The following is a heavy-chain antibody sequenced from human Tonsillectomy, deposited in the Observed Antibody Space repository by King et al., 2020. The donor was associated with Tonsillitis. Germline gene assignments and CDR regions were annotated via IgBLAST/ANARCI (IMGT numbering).Heavy chain of an antibody. CDR3: ATSGYSYGSGSYSTSYFYGMDV. CDR1: GFTFSSYS. Sequence: VQLVESGGGLVQPGGSLRLSCAASGFTFSSYSMNWVRQAPGKGLEWGSYISSSRRTIYYADAVNGLFTISSDNAKNSLYLQMNSLRAEDTAVYYCATSGYSYGSGSYSTSYFYGMDVWGQGTTVTVSS. CDR2: ISSSRRTI. J-gene: IGHJ6*02. D-gene: IGHD3-10*01. V-gene: IGHV3-48*01.